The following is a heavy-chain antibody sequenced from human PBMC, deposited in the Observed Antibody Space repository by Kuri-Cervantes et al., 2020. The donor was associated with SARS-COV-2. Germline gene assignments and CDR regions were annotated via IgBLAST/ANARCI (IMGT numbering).Heavy chain of an antibody. CDR2: IKQDGSEK. CDR3: ARDRSFTPDY. D-gene: IGHD3-10*01. CDR1: GFTFSSYW. V-gene: IGHV3-7*01. Sequence: GESLKISCAASGFTFSSYWMSWVRQAPGKALEWVANIKQDGSEKYYVDSVKRRYTISRDNDKNSLYLKMNSLRAEDTAVYYCARDRSFTPDYWGQGTLVIVSS. J-gene: IGHJ4*02.